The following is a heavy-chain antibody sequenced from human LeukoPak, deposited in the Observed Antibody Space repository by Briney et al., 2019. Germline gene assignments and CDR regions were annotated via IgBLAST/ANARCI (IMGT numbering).Heavy chain of an antibody. D-gene: IGHD4-17*01. CDR3: ARPTVTTGVDAFDF. CDR2: INQDGSEK. V-gene: IGHV3-7*01. Sequence: GGSLRLSCAASGFTFSSYWMTWVRQAPGKGLEWVANINQDGSEKYYGDSVKGRFFISRDNDKNSVYLQMNSLRAEDTAVYYCARPTVTTGVDAFDFWGQGTMVTVSS. J-gene: IGHJ3*01. CDR1: GFTFSSYW.